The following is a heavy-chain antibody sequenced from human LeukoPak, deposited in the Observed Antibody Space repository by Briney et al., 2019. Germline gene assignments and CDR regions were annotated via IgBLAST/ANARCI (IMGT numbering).Heavy chain of an antibody. V-gene: IGHV3-7*01. CDR2: IKKTGSET. CDR3: AREDGNCSGGNCYSYFDS. J-gene: IGHJ4*02. CDR1: GFTFSHFW. D-gene: IGHD2-15*01. Sequence: GGSLRLSCAASGFTFSHFWMSWVRQAPGKGLEWVAYIKKTGSETYYVDSVKGRFTITRDNTRSSLFPQMYSLRAEDTAVYFCAREDGNCSGGNCYSYFDSWGQGTLVTVSS.